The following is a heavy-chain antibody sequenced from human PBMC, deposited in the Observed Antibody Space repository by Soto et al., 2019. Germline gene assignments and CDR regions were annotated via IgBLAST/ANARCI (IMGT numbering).Heavy chain of an antibody. D-gene: IGHD3-3*01. Sequence: SETLSLTCTVSGGSISSYYWSWIRQPPGKGLEWIGYIYYSGSTNYNPSLKSRVTISVDRSKSQFSLKLSSVTVADTAVYYCARSEGGFLEWLSPPNMDVWGKGTTVTVSS. CDR3: ARSEGGFLEWLSPPNMDV. J-gene: IGHJ6*03. CDR1: GGSISSYY. CDR2: IYYSGST. V-gene: IGHV4-59*01.